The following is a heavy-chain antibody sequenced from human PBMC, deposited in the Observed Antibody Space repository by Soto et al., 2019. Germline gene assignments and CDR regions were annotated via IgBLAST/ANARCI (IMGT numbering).Heavy chain of an antibody. V-gene: IGHV1-69*02. D-gene: IGHD5-18*01. Sequence: QVQLVQSGAEVKKPGSSVKVSCKASGGTFSSYTFSWVRQAPGQGLEWMGRIIPMLGIANYAQKFQGRVTITADKSMSTAYMELSSLRSEYTAVYYCANRGYSYGFVIYWGQGTLVTVSS. CDR3: ANRGYSYGFVIY. CDR1: GGTFSSYT. J-gene: IGHJ4*02. CDR2: IIPMLGIA.